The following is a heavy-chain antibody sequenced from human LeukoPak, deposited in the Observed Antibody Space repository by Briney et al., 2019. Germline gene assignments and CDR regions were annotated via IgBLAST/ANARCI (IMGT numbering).Heavy chain of an antibody. CDR3: ARLSNYGGHSGDGY. CDR1: GGATSSSNYY. J-gene: IGHJ4*02. V-gene: IGHV4-39*01. D-gene: IGHD4-23*01. Sequence: SETLSLTCTVSGGATSSSNYYWAWIRQPPGKGLEWMGSLFYSGTTHYNPSLKSRVTISVDTSKNQFSLKLSSVTAADTAVYYCARLSNYGGHSGDGYWGQGTLVTVSS. CDR2: LFYSGTT.